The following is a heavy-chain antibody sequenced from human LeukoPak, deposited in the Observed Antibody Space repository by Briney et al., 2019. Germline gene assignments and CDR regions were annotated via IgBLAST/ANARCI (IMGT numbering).Heavy chain of an antibody. CDR1: GYSFTSYW. D-gene: IGHD1-26*01. V-gene: IGHV5-51*01. CDR2: IYPGDSDT. CDR3: AKVGRIGLEVGSNWLDS. Sequence: GESLKISCMGSGYSFTSYWIVWVRQMPGKGLEWMGIIYPGDSDTRYSPSFQGQVTISADKSINSAYLQWSSLKASDTAMYYCAKVGRIGLEVGSNWLDSWGQGTLVTVSS. J-gene: IGHJ5*01.